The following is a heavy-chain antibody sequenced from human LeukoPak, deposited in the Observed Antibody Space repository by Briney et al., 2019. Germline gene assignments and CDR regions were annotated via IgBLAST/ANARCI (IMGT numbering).Heavy chain of an antibody. J-gene: IGHJ4*02. CDR1: GFTFSSYG. CDR3: AKVGRLTHFDY. V-gene: IGHV3-30*18. CDR2: ISYDGSNK. D-gene: IGHD3-3*01. Sequence: GGSLRLSCAASGFTFSSYGMHWVRQAPGKGLEWVAVISYDGSNKYYADSVKGRFTISRDNSKNTLYLQMNSLRAEDTAVYYCAKVGRLTHFDYWGQGTLVTVSS.